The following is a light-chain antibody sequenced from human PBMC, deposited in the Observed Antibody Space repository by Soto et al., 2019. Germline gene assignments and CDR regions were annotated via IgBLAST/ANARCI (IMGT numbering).Light chain of an antibody. V-gene: IGKV3-11*01. CDR1: QSVSSY. Sequence: EIVLTQSPATLSLSPGERATLSCGASQSVSSYLAWYQQKPGQAPRLLIYDASSRATGIPARFSGSGSGTDFTLTISSLEPEDFAVYYCQQRSNWLFGGGTKVEIK. CDR3: QQRSNWL. J-gene: IGKJ4*01. CDR2: DAS.